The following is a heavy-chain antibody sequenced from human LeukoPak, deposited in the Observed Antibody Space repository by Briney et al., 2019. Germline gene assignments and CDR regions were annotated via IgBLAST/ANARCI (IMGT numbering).Heavy chain of an antibody. CDR2: INHSGST. CDR3: ARGRSPDYYDSSGYYSSYPYYYYYYMDV. J-gene: IGHJ6*03. V-gene: IGHV4-34*01. Sequence: SETLSLTCAVYGGSFSGYYWSWIRQPPGKGLEWIGEINHSGSTNYNPSLKSRVTISVDTSKNQFSLKLSSVTAADTAVYYCARGRSPDYYDSSGYYSSYPYYYYYYMDVWGKGTTVTVSS. D-gene: IGHD3-22*01. CDR1: GGSFSGYY.